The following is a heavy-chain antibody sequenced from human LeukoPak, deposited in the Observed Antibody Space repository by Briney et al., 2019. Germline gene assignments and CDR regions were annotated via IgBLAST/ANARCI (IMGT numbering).Heavy chain of an antibody. CDR2: ISYDGSNK. CDR3: ARDPFDYYDSSGSDNWFDP. Sequence: PGRSLRLSCAASGFTFSSYAMHWVRQAPGKGLEWVAVISYDGSNKYYADSVKGRFTISRDNSKNPLYLQMNSLRAEDTAVYYCARDPFDYYDSSGSDNWFDPWGQGTLVTVSS. D-gene: IGHD3-22*01. CDR1: GFTFSSYA. J-gene: IGHJ5*02. V-gene: IGHV3-30-3*01.